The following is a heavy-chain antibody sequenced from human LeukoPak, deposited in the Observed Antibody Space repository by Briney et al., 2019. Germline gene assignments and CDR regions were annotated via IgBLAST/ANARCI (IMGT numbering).Heavy chain of an antibody. J-gene: IGHJ3*02. D-gene: IGHD3-16*01. V-gene: IGHV1-2*02. CDR3: ARVRGRPDRGGEHDAFDI. Sequence: ASVKVSCKASGYTFTGYYMHWVRQAPGQGLEWMGWINPNSGGTNYAQKFQGRVTMTRDTSISTAYMELSRLRSDDTAVYYCARVRGRPDRGGEHDAFDIWGQGTMVTVSS. CDR2: INPNSGGT. CDR1: GYTFTGYY.